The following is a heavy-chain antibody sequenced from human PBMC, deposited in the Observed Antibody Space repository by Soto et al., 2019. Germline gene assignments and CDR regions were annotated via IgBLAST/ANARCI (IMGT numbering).Heavy chain of an antibody. CDR3: ARKYSSSSPSDF. CDR1: GYIFTSHY. V-gene: IGHV1-46*01. CDR2: INPTGGST. J-gene: IGHJ4*02. Sequence: ASVKVSCKASGYIFTSHYMHWVLQAPGQGLEWMGVINPTGGSTSYAQKFQGRVTMTRDTSTSTVYMELSSLRSEDTAVYYCARKYSSSSPSDFWGQGTLVTVSS. D-gene: IGHD6-6*01.